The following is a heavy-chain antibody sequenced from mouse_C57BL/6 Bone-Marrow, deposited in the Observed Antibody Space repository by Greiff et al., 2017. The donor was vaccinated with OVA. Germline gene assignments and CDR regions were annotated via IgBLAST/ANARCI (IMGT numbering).Heavy chain of an antibody. CDR3: ARGGSSAYPGYFDY. CDR1: GYTFTDYY. CDR2: INPNNGGT. Sequence: VQLQQSGPELVKPGASVKISCKASGYTFTDYYMNWVKQSHGKSLEWIGDINPNNGGTSYNQKFKGKATLTVDKSSSTAYMELRSLTSEDSAVYYCARGGSSAYPGYFDYWGQGTTLTVSS. V-gene: IGHV1-26*01. J-gene: IGHJ2*01. D-gene: IGHD3-2*02.